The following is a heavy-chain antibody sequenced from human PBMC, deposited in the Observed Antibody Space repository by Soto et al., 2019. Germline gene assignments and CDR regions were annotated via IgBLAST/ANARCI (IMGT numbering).Heavy chain of an antibody. V-gene: IGHV1-18*01. CDR3: AMVDVYVTPSPQDV. CDR1: GYSFTRYG. J-gene: IGHJ6*02. CDR2: INTYNGNT. D-gene: IGHD3-16*01. Sequence: GASVKVSCKASGYSFTRYGIAWARQAPGQGLEWKGWINTYNGNTNYAQNLQGRVTLTTDTSTSTAYMELTSLRSNDTSIYYCAMVDVYVTPSPQDVWGQGTTVTVSS.